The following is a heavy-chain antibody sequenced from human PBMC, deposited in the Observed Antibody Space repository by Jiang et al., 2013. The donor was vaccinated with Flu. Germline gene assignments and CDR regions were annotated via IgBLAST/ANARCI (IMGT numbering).Heavy chain of an antibody. CDR2: IYYSGST. V-gene: IGHV4-39*01. CDR1: GGSISSSSYY. J-gene: IGHJ4*02. Sequence: GPGLVKPSETLSPTCTVSGGSISSSSYYWGWIRQPPGKGLEWIGSIYYSGSTYYNPSLKSRVTISVDTSKNQFSLKLSSVTAADTAVYYCARRARAQLVRSFDYWGQGTLVTVSS. CDR3: ARRARAQLVRSFDY. D-gene: IGHD6-6*01.